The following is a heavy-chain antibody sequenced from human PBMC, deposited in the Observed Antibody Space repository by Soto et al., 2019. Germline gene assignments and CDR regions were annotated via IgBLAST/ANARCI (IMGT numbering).Heavy chain of an antibody. CDR2: IHHSGIT. V-gene: IGHV4-4*02. CDR3: ARGISYRWVY. Sequence: SETLSLTCTVSGDSLSTDYWWSWVRQPPGKGLEWIGEIHHSGITNYIQSVRSRVTMSADKSNNQVSLELTSVAAADTAVYYCARGISYRWVYWGQGILVTVSS. D-gene: IGHD3-16*02. CDR1: GDSLSTDYW. J-gene: IGHJ4*02.